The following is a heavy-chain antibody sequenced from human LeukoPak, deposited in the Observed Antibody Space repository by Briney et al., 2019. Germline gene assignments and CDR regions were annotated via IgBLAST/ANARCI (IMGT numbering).Heavy chain of an antibody. V-gene: IGHV1-69*02. CDR1: GGTFSSYI. J-gene: IGHJ4*02. D-gene: IGHD3-3*01. CDR2: IIPILGIA. Sequence: ASVKVSCKASGGTFSSYIISWVRQAPGQGLEWRGRIIPILGIANYEQKFQGRVTITADKSTSTTYMELSRLRAEETGVYYCASVDKLRFLEWLSKQHDHWGQGTLVSVSS. CDR3: ASVDKLRFLEWLSKQHDH.